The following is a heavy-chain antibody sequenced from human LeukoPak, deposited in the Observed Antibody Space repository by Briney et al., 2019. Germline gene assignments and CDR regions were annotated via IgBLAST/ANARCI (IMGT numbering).Heavy chain of an antibody. D-gene: IGHD3-22*01. J-gene: IGHJ4*02. Sequence: GASVKVSCKASGYTFTSYGISWVRQAPGQGLEWMGWISGYNGNTNYAQKFQGRVTMTTDTSTGTAYMDLRSLRSDDTAVYYCARDAPMIVVVITNYSFDYWGQGTLVTVSS. CDR2: ISGYNGNT. CDR3: ARDAPMIVVVITNYSFDY. V-gene: IGHV1-18*01. CDR1: GYTFTSYG.